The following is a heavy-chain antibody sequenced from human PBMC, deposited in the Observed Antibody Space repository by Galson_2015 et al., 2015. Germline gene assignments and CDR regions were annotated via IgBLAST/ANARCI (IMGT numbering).Heavy chain of an antibody. V-gene: IGHV3-23*01. D-gene: IGHD2-15*01. Sequence: SLRLSCAVSGFTFSSYAMGWVRQAPGTGLEGVSSIGDSGANTKYADSVKGRFTISRDNSKNTLYLQMNSLRGDGTAVYYCAKGGPYCSGGNCHGVFDSWGQGTLVTVS. CDR2: IGDSGANT. J-gene: IGHJ4*02. CDR1: GFTFSSYA. CDR3: AKGGPYCSGGNCHGVFDS.